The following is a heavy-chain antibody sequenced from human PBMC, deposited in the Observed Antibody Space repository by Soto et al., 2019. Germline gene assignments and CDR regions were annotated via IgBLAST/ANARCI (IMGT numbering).Heavy chain of an antibody. CDR1: GGSVSSSNW. D-gene: IGHD3-10*02. CDR3: ASVRGGYYYAMDV. V-gene: IGHV4-4*02. CDR2: IYHSGST. Sequence: QVQLQESGPGLVKPSGTLSLTCAVSGGSVSSSNWWSWVRQPPGKGLEWIGEIYHSGSTNYNPSLKSRVSISVDKSKNQFSLKLSSVTAADTAVYYCASVRGGYYYAMDVWGQGTTVTVSS. J-gene: IGHJ6*02.